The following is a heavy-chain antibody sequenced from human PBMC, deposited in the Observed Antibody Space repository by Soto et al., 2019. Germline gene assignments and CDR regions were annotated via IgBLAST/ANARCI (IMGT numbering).Heavy chain of an antibody. CDR1: GFTFSSYD. CDR3: ARGSSGNWFDP. D-gene: IGHD3-10*01. J-gene: IGHJ5*02. CDR2: IGTAGDT. Sequence: EVQLVESGGGLVQPGGSLRLSCAASGFTFSSYDMHWVRQATGKGLEWVSAIGTAGDTYYPGSVKGRFTISRENAKNSLYLQMNSLRAGDTAVYYCARGSSGNWFDPWGQGTLVTVSS. V-gene: IGHV3-13*04.